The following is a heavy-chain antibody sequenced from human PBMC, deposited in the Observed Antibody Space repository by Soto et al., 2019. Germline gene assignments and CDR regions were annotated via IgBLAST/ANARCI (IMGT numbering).Heavy chain of an antibody. J-gene: IGHJ6*02. D-gene: IGHD2-21*01. CDR3: ARGDSPRDCYILLDYYYYGMDV. V-gene: IGHV1-2*04. Sequence: GASVKVSCKASGYTFTGYYMHWVRQAPGQGLEWMGWINPNSGDTNYAQKFQGWVTMTRNTSISTAYMELSRLRSEDTAVYYCARGDSPRDCYILLDYYYYGMDVWGQGTTVTVSS. CDR1: GYTFTGYY. CDR2: INPNSGDT.